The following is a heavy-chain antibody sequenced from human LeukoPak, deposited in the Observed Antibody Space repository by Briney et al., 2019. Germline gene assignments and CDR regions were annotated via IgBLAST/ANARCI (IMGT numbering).Heavy chain of an antibody. J-gene: IGHJ4*02. CDR2: ISSSGSTI. V-gene: IGHV3-48*03. D-gene: IGHD4-17*01. CDR3: ASTVTTDFDY. CDR1: GFTFSSYE. Sequence: GGSLRLSCAASGFTFSSYEMNWVRRAPGKGLEWVSYISSSGSTIYYADSVKGRFTISRDNAKNSLYLQMNSLRAEDTAVYYCASTVTTDFDYWGQGTLVTVSS.